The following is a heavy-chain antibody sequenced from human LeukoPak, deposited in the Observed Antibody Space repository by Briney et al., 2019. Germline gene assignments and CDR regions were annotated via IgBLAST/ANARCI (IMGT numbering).Heavy chain of an antibody. CDR1: GFTFSRYG. D-gene: IGHD5-12*01. CDR3: VRGTGYSAYDYDFDY. V-gene: IGHV3-64*04. J-gene: IGHJ4*02. CDR2: IVSNGDST. Sequence: GGSLRLSCSASGFTFSRYGMHWVRQAPGKGLEYVSAIVSNGDSTYYADSVKGRFTISRENAKNSLYLQMNSLRAGDTAVYYCVRGTGYSAYDYDFDYWGRGTLVTVSS.